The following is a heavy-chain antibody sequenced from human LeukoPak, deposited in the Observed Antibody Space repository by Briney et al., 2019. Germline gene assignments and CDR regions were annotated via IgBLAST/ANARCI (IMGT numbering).Heavy chain of an antibody. V-gene: IGHV3-48*01. CDR1: GFTFSSYS. CDR2: ISSSSSTI. J-gene: IGHJ4*02. D-gene: IGHD1-1*01. Sequence: GGSLRLSCAASGFTFSSYSMNWVRQAPGKGLEWGSYISSSSSTIYYADSVKGRFTISRDNAKNSLYLQINSLRAEDTAVYYCARKHNWNDKYFDYWGQGTLVTVSS. CDR3: ARKHNWNDKYFDY.